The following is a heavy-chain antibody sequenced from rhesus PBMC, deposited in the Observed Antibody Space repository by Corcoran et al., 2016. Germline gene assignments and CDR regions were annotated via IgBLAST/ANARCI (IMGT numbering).Heavy chain of an antibody. CDR1: GGSISSSD. J-gene: IGHJ5-2*02. CDR3: ASGYSGYSYYNSLDV. Sequence: QLQLQESGPGLVKPSETLSVTCAVSGGSISSSDWSWIRQAPGKGLEWIGNIYGSGSTTYYNPSLKSRVTLSVDTSKNQLSLKLYSVTAADTAVYYRASGYSGYSYYNSLDVWGRGVLVTVSS. D-gene: IGHD5-24*01. CDR2: IYGSGSTT. V-gene: IGHV4-169*02.